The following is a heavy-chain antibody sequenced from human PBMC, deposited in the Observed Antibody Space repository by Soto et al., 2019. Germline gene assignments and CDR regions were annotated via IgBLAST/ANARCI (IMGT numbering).Heavy chain of an antibody. CDR2: ISWNSGSI. CDR3: AKDRVTRYYDFTVDY. Sequence: GGSLRLSCAASGFTFDDYAMHWVRQAPGKGLEWVSGISWNSGSIGYADSVKGRFTISRDNAKNSLYLQMNSLRAEDTALYYCAKDRVTRYYDFTVDYWGQGTLVTVSS. CDR1: GFTFDDYA. V-gene: IGHV3-9*01. J-gene: IGHJ4*02. D-gene: IGHD3-3*01.